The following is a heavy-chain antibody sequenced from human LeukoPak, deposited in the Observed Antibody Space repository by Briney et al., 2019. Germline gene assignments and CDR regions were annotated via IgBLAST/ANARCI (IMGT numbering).Heavy chain of an antibody. D-gene: IGHD1-26*01. V-gene: IGHV1-69*01. Sequence: GSSVKVSCKASGGTFSSYAISWVRQAPGQGLEWMGGIIPIFGTANYAQKFQGRVTITADESTSTAYMELSSLRSEDTAVYYCARGGIVGAIAGYWFDPWGQGTLVTVSS. CDR3: ARGGIVGAIAGYWFDP. J-gene: IGHJ5*02. CDR1: GGTFSSYA. CDR2: IIPIFGTA.